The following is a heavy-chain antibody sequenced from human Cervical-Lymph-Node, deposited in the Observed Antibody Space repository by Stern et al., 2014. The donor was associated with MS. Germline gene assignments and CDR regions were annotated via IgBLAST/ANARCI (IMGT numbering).Heavy chain of an antibody. V-gene: IGHV1-2*02. CDR3: ARDTIESSSSEWFDP. CDR2: INPNSGDT. J-gene: IGHJ5*02. D-gene: IGHD6-6*01. Sequence: QVQLGQSGAEVKKPGASVKVSCKASGYTFTGYYMHWVRQAPGQGLEWMGWINPNSGDTRYAQKFQGRVTMTGDTSISTAYMELSRLRSDDTAVYYCARDTIESSSSEWFDPWGQGTRVTVSS. CDR1: GYTFTGYY.